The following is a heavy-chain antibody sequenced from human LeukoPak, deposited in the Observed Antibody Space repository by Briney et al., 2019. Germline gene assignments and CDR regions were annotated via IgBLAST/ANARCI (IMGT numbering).Heavy chain of an antibody. D-gene: IGHD6-6*01. V-gene: IGHV3-30*18. CDR1: RFKFSRYG. J-gene: IGHJ5*02. Sequence: GGSLRPSCEASRFKFSRYGMYWVRQAPGKGLQWGAVISYNGTNKYYADSVKGRFTISRDNSKNTLYLQMNSLRAEDTAVYYCAKCPPSSSWFDPWGQGTLVTVSS. CDR2: ISYNGTNK. CDR3: AKCPPSSSWFDP.